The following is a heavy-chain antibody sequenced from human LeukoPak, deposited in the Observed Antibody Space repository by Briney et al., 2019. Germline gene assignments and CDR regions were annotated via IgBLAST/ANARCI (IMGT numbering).Heavy chain of an antibody. Sequence: PGGSLRLSCAASGFTFSNYAMTWVRQAPGKGLEWVSTFSGSGGSSTYYADSVKGRFTISRDNSKSTLYLQMNSLRAEDTAVYYCAKDMYEYSSSYYYYYYYMDVWGMGTTVTVSS. CDR3: AKDMYEYSSSYYYYYYYMDV. CDR2: FSGSGGSST. CDR1: GFTFSNYA. D-gene: IGHD6-6*01. J-gene: IGHJ6*03. V-gene: IGHV3-23*01.